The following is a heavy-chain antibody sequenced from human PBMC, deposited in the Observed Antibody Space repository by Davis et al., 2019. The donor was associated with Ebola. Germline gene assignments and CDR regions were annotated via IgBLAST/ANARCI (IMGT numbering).Heavy chain of an antibody. CDR2: IYPGDSDT. CDR3: ASRGKNYYDSSGYYYSHAFDI. CDR1: GYSFTSYW. D-gene: IGHD3-22*01. J-gene: IGHJ3*02. Sequence: PGGPLRLSCKGSGYSFTSYWIGWVRQMPGKGLEWMGIIYPGDSDTRYSPSFQGQVTISADKSISTAYLQWSSLKASDTAMYYCASRGKNYYDSSGYYYSHAFDIWGQGTMVTVSS. V-gene: IGHV5-51*01.